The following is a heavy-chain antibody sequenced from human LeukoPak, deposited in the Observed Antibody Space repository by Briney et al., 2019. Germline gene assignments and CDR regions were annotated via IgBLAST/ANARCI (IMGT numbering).Heavy chain of an antibody. CDR3: ARCGRSSYRMYV. J-gene: IGHJ6*01. CDR2: IYTGDSDT. CDR1: GYIFATSW. D-gene: IGHD6-19*01. Sequence: AESLTISCQGFGYIFATSWIAWVRPMPGKGLEWMGIIYTGDSDTRYSPSFQGQVTISADKSISTAYLHWSSLKASDTAMYYCARCGRSSYRMYVWGQGTTVSVYS. V-gene: IGHV5-51*01.